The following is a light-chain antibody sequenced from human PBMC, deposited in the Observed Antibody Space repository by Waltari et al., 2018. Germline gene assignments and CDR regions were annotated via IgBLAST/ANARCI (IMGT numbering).Light chain of an antibody. Sequence: DIVMTQSPDSLAVSLVERATITCKSSQSVLYSSNNKNYLAWYQQKPGQPPKLLIYWASTRESGVPDRFSGSGSGTDFTLTISSLQAEDVAVYYCQQYYSTPMYTFGQGTKLEIK. CDR2: WAS. CDR3: QQYYSTPMYT. V-gene: IGKV4-1*01. J-gene: IGKJ2*01. CDR1: QSVLYSSNNKNY.